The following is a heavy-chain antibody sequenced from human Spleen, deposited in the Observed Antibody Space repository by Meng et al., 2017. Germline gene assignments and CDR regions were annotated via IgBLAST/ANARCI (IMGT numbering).Heavy chain of an antibody. CDR1: GFTFSSYG. V-gene: IGHV3-33*01. J-gene: IGHJ5*02. CDR2: IWYDGSNK. D-gene: IGHD5-12*01. CDR3: ARDPEDIVATTGGWFDP. Sequence: GGSLRLSCAASGFTFSSYGMHWVRQAPGKGLEWVAVIWYDGSNKYYADSVKGRFTISRDNSKNTLYLQMNSLRAEDTAVYYCARDPEDIVATTGGWFDPWGQGTLVTVSS.